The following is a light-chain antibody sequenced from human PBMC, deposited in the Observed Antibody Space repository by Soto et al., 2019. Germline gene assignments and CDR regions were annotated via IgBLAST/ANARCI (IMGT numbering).Light chain of an antibody. J-gene: IGKJ1*01. V-gene: IGKV3-20*01. CDR1: QSVSSSY. CDR3: QQYGSAPWA. Sequence: EIVLTQSPDTLSLSPGERATLSCRASQSVSSSYLAWYQQKPGQAPRLLIYGASSRATRIPDRFSGSGSGTDFTLTISRLEPEDFAVYYCQQYGSAPWAFGQGTKVEIK. CDR2: GAS.